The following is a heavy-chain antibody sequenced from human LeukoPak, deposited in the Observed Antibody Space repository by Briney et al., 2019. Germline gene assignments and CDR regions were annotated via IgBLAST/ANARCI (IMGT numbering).Heavy chain of an antibody. CDR3: AKDTRGRDGYNLWAFDI. CDR1: GYTFTNYA. CDR2: INAGNGNT. D-gene: IGHD5-24*01. Sequence: ASVKVSCKASGYTFTNYAIHWVRQAPGQRLEWMGWINAGNGNTKYSQKFQGRVTITRDTSASTAYMELSSLRSEDTAVYYCAKDTRGRDGYNLWAFDIWGQGTMVTVSS. V-gene: IGHV1-3*01. J-gene: IGHJ3*02.